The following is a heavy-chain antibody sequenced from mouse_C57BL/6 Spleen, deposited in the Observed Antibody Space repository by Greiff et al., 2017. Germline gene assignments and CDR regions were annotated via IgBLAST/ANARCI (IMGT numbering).Heavy chain of an antibody. J-gene: IGHJ3*01. Sequence: EVQLQQSGPVLVKPGASVKMSCKASGYTFTDYYMNWVKQSHGKSLEWIGVINPYNGGTSYNQKFKGKATLTVDKSSSTAYMELNSLTSEDSAVYYCARYGDSSGYPPWFAYWGQGTLVTVSA. CDR1: GYTFTDYY. CDR2: INPYNGGT. CDR3: ARYGDSSGYPPWFAY. D-gene: IGHD3-2*02. V-gene: IGHV1-19*01.